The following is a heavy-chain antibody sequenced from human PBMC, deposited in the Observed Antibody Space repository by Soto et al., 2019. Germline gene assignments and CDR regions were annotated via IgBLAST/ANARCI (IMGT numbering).Heavy chain of an antibody. J-gene: IGHJ4*02. CDR1: GGSISSGGYY. V-gene: IGHV4-31*03. CDR2: IYYSGST. D-gene: IGHD5-12*01. CDR3: ARRWARLRPFDY. Sequence: PSETLSLTCTVSGGSISSGGYYWSWIRQHPGKGLEWIGYIYYSGSTHYNPSLKSRVTISVDTSKNQFSLKLSSVTAADTAVYDCARRWARLRPFDYWGQGTLVTVSS.